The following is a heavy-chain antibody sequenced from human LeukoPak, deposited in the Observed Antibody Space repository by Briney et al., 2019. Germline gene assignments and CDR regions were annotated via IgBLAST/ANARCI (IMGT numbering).Heavy chain of an antibody. CDR3: ASLGGAINYYYGMDV. CDR2: ISSSSSYI. J-gene: IGHJ6*02. D-gene: IGHD3-16*01. CDR1: GFPFSSYS. V-gene: IGHV3-21*01. Sequence: GGALRLSFAASGFPFSSYSMNWVRQAPGKGLEWVSSISSSSSYIYYADSVKGRFTISRDNAKNSLYLQMNSLRAEDTAVYYCASLGGAINYYYGMDVWGQGTTVTVSS.